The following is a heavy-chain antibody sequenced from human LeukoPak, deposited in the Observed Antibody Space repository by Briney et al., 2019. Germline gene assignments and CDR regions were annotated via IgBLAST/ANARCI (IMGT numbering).Heavy chain of an antibody. Sequence: SVKVSCKASGYTFTDYYMHWVRQAPGQGLEWMGRIIPILGIANYAQKFQGRVTITADKSTSTAYMELSSLRSEDTAVYYCARECSSTSCYSWSVWGQGTTVTVSS. J-gene: IGHJ6*02. D-gene: IGHD2-2*01. CDR3: ARECSSTSCYSWSV. CDR1: GYTFTDYY. V-gene: IGHV1-69*04. CDR2: IIPILGIA.